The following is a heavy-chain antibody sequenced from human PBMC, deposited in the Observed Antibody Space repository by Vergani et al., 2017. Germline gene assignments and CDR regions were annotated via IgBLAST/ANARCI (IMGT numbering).Heavy chain of an antibody. D-gene: IGHD6-13*01. J-gene: IGHJ4*02. V-gene: IGHV2-5*02. CDR3: AHNVAAAGSLHFDY. Sequence: QITLKESGPTLVKPTQTLTLTCTFSGFSLSTSGVGVGWIRQPPGKALEWLALIYWDDDKRYSPSLKSRLTITKDTSKNQVVLTMTNVDPVDTATYYCAHNVAAAGSLHFDYWGQGTLVTVSS. CDR1: GFSLSTSGVG. CDR2: IYWDDDK.